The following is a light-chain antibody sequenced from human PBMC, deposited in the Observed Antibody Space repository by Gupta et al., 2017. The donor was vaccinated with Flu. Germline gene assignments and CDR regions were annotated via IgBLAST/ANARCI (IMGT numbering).Light chain of an antibody. Sequence: GTLFWSSVESAAPTCWPSRHGISRSLDWYQQKPGKAPRLLIYRASTGATGVPARFSGSGSGTEFTLTISSLQPEDFAGYYCQQENSSPRTFGQGTKVEVK. CDR2: RAS. CDR3: QQENSSPRT. J-gene: IGKJ1*01. V-gene: IGKV3D-7*01. CDR1: RHGISRS.